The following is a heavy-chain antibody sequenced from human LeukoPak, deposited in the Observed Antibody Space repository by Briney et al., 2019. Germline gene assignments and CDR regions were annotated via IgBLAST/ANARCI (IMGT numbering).Heavy chain of an antibody. J-gene: IGHJ4*02. CDR3: ARGPGGGSGSYYVGDY. V-gene: IGHV3-74*01. Sequence: QPGGSLRLSCAASGFTFSSHWMHWVRQAPGKGLVWFSRINGGGSSTSYADSVKGRFTISRDNAKNTMYLQMNRLRAEDTAVYFCARGPGGGSGSYYVGDYWGQGTLVTVSS. D-gene: IGHD3-22*01. CDR1: GFTFSSHW. CDR2: INGGGSST.